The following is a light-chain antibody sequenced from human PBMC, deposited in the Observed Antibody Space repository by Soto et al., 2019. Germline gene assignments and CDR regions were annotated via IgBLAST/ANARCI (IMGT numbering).Light chain of an antibody. V-gene: IGLV2-14*03. CDR1: SSDVGGYNY. Sequence: QSVLTQPASVSGSPGQSITISCTGTSSDVGGYNYVSWYQQHPGRAPRLLIHGVTTRPSGISGRFSASKSGLTASLTISGLQPEDEADYYCSSFTSNRIYGFGPGTKVTVL. CDR2: GVT. J-gene: IGLJ1*01. CDR3: SSFTSNRIYG.